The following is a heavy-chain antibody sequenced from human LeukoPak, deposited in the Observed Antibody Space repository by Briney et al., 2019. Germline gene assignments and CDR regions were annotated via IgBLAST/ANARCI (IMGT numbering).Heavy chain of an antibody. Sequence: SVKVSCKASGGTFSSYAISWVRQAPGQWLEWMGGIIPIFGTANYAQKFQGRVTITTDESTSTAYMELSSLKTEDTAVYYCSRQPGAAVQTYYYYYMDVWGKGTTVTVSS. D-gene: IGHD1-1*01. V-gene: IGHV1-69*05. CDR1: GGTFSSYA. J-gene: IGHJ6*03. CDR2: IIPIFGTA. CDR3: SRQPGAAVQTYYYYYMDV.